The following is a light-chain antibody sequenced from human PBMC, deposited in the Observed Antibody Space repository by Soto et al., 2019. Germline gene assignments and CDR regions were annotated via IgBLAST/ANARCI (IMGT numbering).Light chain of an antibody. CDR2: LGS. V-gene: IGKV2-28*01. J-gene: IGKJ4*01. Sequence: DIVMTQSPLSLPVTPGEPASISCRSSQSLLHSNGYNYLDWYLQKPGQSPQLLIYLGSNRASGVPDRFSVSGSGTDLTLKISRVEAEDVGIYYCMQALQNPLTFGGGTKVEIK. CDR3: MQALQNPLT. CDR1: QSLLHSNGYNY.